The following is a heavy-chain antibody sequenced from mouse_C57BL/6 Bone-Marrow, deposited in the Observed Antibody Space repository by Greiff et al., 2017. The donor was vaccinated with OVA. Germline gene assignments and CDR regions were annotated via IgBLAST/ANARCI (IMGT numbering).Heavy chain of an antibody. CDR1: GFTFSSYA. CDR2: ISDGGSYT. Sequence: VQLKESGGGLVKPGGSLKLSCAASGFTFSSYAMSWVRQSPETRLEWVATISDGGSYTYYPDNVQGRFTISRDNAKNNLYLQMSHRKSEDTAMYYCARDGRAYYYGSSLYAMDYWGQGTSVTVSS. V-gene: IGHV5-4*01. J-gene: IGHJ4*01. D-gene: IGHD1-1*01. CDR3: ARDGRAYYYGSSLYAMDY.